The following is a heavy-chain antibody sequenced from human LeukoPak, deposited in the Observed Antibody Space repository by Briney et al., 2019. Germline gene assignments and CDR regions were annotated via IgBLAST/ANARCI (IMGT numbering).Heavy chain of an antibody. CDR3: ARDRRTMVRGLFDY. D-gene: IGHD3-10*01. Sequence: ASVKVSCKASGYTFTSYGISWVRQAPGQGLEWMGWISAYNGNTNYAQKLQGRVTMTTDTSTSTAYMELRSLRSDDTAVYYCARDRRTMVRGLFDYWGQGTLVTVSS. CDR2: ISAYNGNT. J-gene: IGHJ4*02. V-gene: IGHV1-18*01. CDR1: GYTFTSYG.